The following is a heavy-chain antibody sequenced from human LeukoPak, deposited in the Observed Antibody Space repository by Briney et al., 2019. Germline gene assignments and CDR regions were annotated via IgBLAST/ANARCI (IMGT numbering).Heavy chain of an antibody. CDR2: ISGGGSNT. V-gene: IGHV3-23*01. CDR1: GFTFSSYA. D-gene: IGHD3-22*01. Sequence: PGGSLRLSCAASGFTFSSYAMSWVRQAPGKGLEWVSVISGGGSNTYYADSVKGRFTISRDNAKNSLYLQMNSLRAEDTAIYYCARENWVYNWKYDSSGSGINYWGQGTLVTVSS. CDR3: ARENWVYNWKYDSSGSGINY. J-gene: IGHJ4*02.